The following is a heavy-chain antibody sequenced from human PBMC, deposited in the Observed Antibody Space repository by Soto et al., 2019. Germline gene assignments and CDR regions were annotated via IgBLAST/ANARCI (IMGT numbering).Heavy chain of an antibody. D-gene: IGHD4-17*01. CDR3: AKETTVNPGG. CDR1: GFTFSSYG. Sequence: QVQLVESGGGVVQPGRSLRLSCAASGFTFSSYGMHWVRQAPGKGLEWVAVISYDGSNKYYADSVKGRFTISRDNSKNTLYLQMNSLRAEDTAVYYCAKETTVNPGGWGQGTMVTVSS. CDR2: ISYDGSNK. V-gene: IGHV3-30*18. J-gene: IGHJ3*01.